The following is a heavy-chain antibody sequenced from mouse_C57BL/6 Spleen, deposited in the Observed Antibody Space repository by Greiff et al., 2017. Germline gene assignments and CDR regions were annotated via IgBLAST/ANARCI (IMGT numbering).Heavy chain of an antibody. Sequence: QVQLQQSGAELVKPGASVKISCKASGYAFSSYWMNWVKQRPGKGLEWIGQIYPGDGDTNYNGKFKGKATLTADKSSSTAYMQLSSLTSEDSAVYFCARPGAQAGGAWFAYWGQGTLVTVSA. CDR3: ARPGAQAGGAWFAY. V-gene: IGHV1-80*01. D-gene: IGHD3-2*02. CDR2: IYPGDGDT. CDR1: GYAFSSYW. J-gene: IGHJ3*01.